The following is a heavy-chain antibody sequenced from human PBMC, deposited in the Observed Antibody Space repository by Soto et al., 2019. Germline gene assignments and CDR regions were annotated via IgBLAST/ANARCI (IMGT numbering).Heavy chain of an antibody. CDR1: GGTFSSYA. V-gene: IGHV1-69*13. Sequence: SVKDSCKASGGTFSSYAISWVRQAPGQGLEWMGGIIPSFGTANYAQKFQGRVTITADESTSTAYMELSSLRSEDTAVYYCARGRGYSYGVYYFDYWGQGTLVTVSS. D-gene: IGHD5-18*01. CDR3: ARGRGYSYGVYYFDY. J-gene: IGHJ4*02. CDR2: IIPSFGTA.